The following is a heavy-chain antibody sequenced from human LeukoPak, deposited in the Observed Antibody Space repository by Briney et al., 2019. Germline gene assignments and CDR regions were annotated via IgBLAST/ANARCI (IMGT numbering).Heavy chain of an antibody. CDR2: INPNSGGT. Sequence: GASVKVSCKASGYTLTSYYMHWVRQAPGQGLEWMGWINPNSGGTNYAQKFQGRVTMTRDTSISTAYMELSSLRSEDTAVYYCATGRVLVPAAPETYYFDYWGQGTLVTVSS. CDR3: ATGRVLVPAAPETYYFDY. J-gene: IGHJ4*02. V-gene: IGHV1-2*02. D-gene: IGHD2-2*01. CDR1: GYTLTSYY.